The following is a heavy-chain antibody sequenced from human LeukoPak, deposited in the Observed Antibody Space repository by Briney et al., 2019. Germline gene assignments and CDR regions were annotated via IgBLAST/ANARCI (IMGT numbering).Heavy chain of an antibody. D-gene: IGHD3-10*01. CDR1: GFTFSSYA. V-gene: IGHV3-30*04. Sequence: GRSLRLSCAASGFTFSSYAMHWVRQAPGKGLEWVAVISYDGSNKYYADSVKGRFTISRDNSKNTLYLQMNSLRAEDTAVYYCAKFYGSGSSDAFDIWGQGTMVTVSS. CDR3: AKFYGSGSSDAFDI. CDR2: ISYDGSNK. J-gene: IGHJ3*02.